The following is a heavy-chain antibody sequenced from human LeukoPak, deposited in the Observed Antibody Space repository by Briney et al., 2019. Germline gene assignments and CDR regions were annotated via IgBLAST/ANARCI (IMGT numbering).Heavy chain of an antibody. D-gene: IGHD2-2*01. CDR1: GFTFSSYS. J-gene: IGHJ4*02. Sequence: GGSLRLSCAASGFTFSSYSMNWVRQAPGKGLEWVSSISSSSSYIYYADSVKGRFTISRDNAKNSLYLQMNSLRAEDTAVYYCSRDPGQYCSSTSCYVYWGQGTLVTVSP. CDR2: ISSSSSYI. V-gene: IGHV3-21*01. CDR3: SRDPGQYCSSTSCYVY.